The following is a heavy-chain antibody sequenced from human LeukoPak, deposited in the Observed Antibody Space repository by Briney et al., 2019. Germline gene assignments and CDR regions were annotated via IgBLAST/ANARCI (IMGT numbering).Heavy chain of an antibody. CDR1: GGSISSYY. D-gene: IGHD3-22*01. CDR3: ARDRDSSGLRDFDL. Sequence: SETLSPTCTVSGGSISSYYWSWIRQPPGKGLEWIGYIYYSGNTNSISIDTSKNQFSLQLSSVTAADTAVYYCARDRDSSGLRDFDLWGRGTLVTVSS. V-gene: IGHV4-59*01. J-gene: IGHJ2*01. CDR2: IYYSGNT.